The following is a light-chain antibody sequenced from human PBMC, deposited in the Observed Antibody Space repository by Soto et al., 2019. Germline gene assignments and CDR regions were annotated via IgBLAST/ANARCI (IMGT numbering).Light chain of an antibody. J-gene: IGKJ4*01. CDR3: QQYDNFPVS. CDR2: DGS. V-gene: IGKV1-33*01. Sequence: DIQMTQSPSSLSASVGDRVTITCQASQDINHYLNWYQQRPGKAPKSLIYDGSNLETGVPSRFSGRGAGTVFSLTIDKLQPEDVATYYCQQYDNFPVSFGGGTKLEIK. CDR1: QDINHY.